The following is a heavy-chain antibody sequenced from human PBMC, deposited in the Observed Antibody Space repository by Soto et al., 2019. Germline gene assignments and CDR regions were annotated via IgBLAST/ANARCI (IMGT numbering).Heavy chain of an antibody. CDR1: GYSFTSYW. J-gene: IGHJ3*02. Sequence: PGESLKISCNGSGYSFTSYWISWVRQMPGKGLEWMGRIDPSDSYTNYSPSFQGHVTISADKSINTAYLQWSSLKASDTAMYYCAKEATPVDAFDIWGQGTMVTVSS. CDR3: AKEATPVDAFDI. V-gene: IGHV5-10-1*01. CDR2: IDPSDSYT.